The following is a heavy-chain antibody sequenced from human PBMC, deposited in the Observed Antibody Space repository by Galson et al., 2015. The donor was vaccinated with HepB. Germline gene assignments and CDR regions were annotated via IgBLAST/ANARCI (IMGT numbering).Heavy chain of an antibody. CDR1: GGSFSGYY. V-gene: IGHV4-34*01. CDR2: INHSGST. CDR3: ARASQDSIAAAAYFDY. J-gene: IGHJ4*02. D-gene: IGHD6-13*01. Sequence: LSLTCAVYGGSFSGYYWSWIRQPPGKGLEWIGEINHSGSTNYNPSLKSRVTISVDTSKNQFSLKLSSVTAADTAVYYCARASQDSIAAAAYFDYWGQGTLVTVSS.